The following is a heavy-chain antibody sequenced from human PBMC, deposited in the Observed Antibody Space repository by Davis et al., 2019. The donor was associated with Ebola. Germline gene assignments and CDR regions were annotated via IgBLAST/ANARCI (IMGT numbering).Heavy chain of an antibody. CDR1: GYTFTSYY. CDR2: INPSGGST. V-gene: IGHV1-46*01. CDR3: ARAGYDFWSGYPIDY. D-gene: IGHD3-3*01. Sequence: ASVKVSCKASGYTFTSYYMHWVRQAPGQGLEWMGIINPSGGSTSYAQKFQGRVTMTRDTSTSTVYMELSSLRSEDTAVYYSARAGYDFWSGYPIDYWGQGTLVTVSS. J-gene: IGHJ4*02.